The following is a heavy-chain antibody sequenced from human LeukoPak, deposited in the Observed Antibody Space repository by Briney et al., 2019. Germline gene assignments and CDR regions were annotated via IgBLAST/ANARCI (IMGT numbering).Heavy chain of an antibody. CDR3: AKEGIAAAGTSFDY. CDR1: GFTFSSYS. CDR2: ISSSSSYI. V-gene: IGHV3-21*04. D-gene: IGHD6-13*01. Sequence: GGSLRLSCAASGFTFSSYSMNWVRQAPGKGLEWVSSISSSSSYIYYADSVKGRFTISRDNSKNTLYLQMNSLRAEDTAVYYCAKEGIAAAGTSFDYWGQGTLVTVSS. J-gene: IGHJ4*02.